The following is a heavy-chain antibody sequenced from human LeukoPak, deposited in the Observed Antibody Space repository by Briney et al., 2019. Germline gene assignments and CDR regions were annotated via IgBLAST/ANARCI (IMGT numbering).Heavy chain of an antibody. V-gene: IGHV4-34*01. J-gene: IGHJ3*02. CDR3: ARGRSSSANDAFDI. D-gene: IGHD2-2*01. CDR1: GGSFSGYY. CDR2: INHSGST. Sequence: PSETLSLTCAVYGGSFSGYYWSWIRQPPGKGLEWIGEINHSGSTNYNPSLKSRVTISVDTSKNQFSLKLSSVTAADTAVYYCARGRSSSANDAFDIWGQGTMVTVSS.